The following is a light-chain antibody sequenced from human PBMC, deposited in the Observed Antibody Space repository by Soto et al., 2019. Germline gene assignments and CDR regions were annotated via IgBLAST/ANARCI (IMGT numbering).Light chain of an antibody. CDR3: CSYVGGYSYV. V-gene: IGLV2-11*01. J-gene: IGLJ1*01. Sequence: QSALTQPRSVSGSPGQSVTVSCIGTSSDVGDYNSVSWYRQHPGKAPKLMIYDVSKRPSGVPDRFSGSKSGNTASLTISGLQAEDEADYYCCSYVGGYSYVFGIGTKLTVL. CDR1: SSDVGDYNS. CDR2: DVS.